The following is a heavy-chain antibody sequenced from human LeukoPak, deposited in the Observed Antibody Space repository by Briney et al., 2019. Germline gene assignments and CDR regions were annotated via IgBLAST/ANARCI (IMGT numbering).Heavy chain of an antibody. Sequence: GRSLRLSCAASGFTFSSYAMSWVRQAPGKGLEWVSAISGSGGSTYYADSVKGRFTISRDNSKNTLYPQMNSLRAEDTAVYYCAKSPRVVVNYFDYWGQGTLVTVSS. V-gene: IGHV3-23*01. J-gene: IGHJ4*02. CDR2: ISGSGGST. CDR3: AKSPRVVVNYFDY. D-gene: IGHD2-15*01. CDR1: GFTFSSYA.